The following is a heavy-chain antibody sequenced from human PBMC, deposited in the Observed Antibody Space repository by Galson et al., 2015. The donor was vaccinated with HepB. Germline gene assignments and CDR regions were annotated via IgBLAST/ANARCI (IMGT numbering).Heavy chain of an antibody. D-gene: IGHD3-22*01. CDR3: ARAYSSGSYYGAFDI. Sequence: QSGAEVKKPGASVTVSCTASGSTFPNYGISWVRQAPGQGLEWMGWISVSNGNTNYGQKLQGRVTMTTDTSTSTVYMELRSLRSDDTAVYYCARAYSSGSYYGAFDIWGQGTMVTVSS. V-gene: IGHV1-18*01. CDR1: GSTFPNYG. J-gene: IGHJ3*02. CDR2: ISVSNGNT.